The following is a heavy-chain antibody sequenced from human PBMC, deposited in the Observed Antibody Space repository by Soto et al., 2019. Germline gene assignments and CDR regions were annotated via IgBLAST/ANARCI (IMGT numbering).Heavy chain of an antibody. Sequence: SETLSLTCTVSGGSVSSGSYYWCWIRQRPGKGLEWIGYIYYSGSTNYNPSLKSRVTISVDTSKNQFSLKLSSVTAADTAVYYCARGHSITIFGVVIGPFDYWGQGTLVTVS. CDR3: ARGHSITIFGVVIGPFDY. CDR1: GGSVSSGSYY. CDR2: IYYSGST. V-gene: IGHV4-61*01. J-gene: IGHJ4*02. D-gene: IGHD3-3*01.